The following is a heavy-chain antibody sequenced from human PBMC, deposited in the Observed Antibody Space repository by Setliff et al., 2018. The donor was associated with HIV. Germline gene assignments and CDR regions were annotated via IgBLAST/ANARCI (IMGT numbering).Heavy chain of an antibody. CDR3: ARGVAVTAIHAYYYGLDV. V-gene: IGHV4-39*02. J-gene: IGHJ6*02. D-gene: IGHD2-21*02. CDR2: IYSSGTT. CDR1: GASISNSNSY. Sequence: SETLSLTCTVYGASISNSNSYWGWIRQPPGKRLEWLGSIYSSGTTSYNPSLSSRLTISVDTSKNQVSLRLSSVTAADTAVYYCARGVAVTAIHAYYYGLDVWGQGTTVTVSS.